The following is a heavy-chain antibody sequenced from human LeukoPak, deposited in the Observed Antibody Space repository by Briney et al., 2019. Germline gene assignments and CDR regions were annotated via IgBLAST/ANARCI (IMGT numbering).Heavy chain of an antibody. V-gene: IGHV3-33*01. CDR2: IWYDGSNK. CDR1: GFTFSSYG. J-gene: IGHJ4*02. Sequence: PGRSLRLSCAASGFTFSSYGMHWVRQAPGKGLEWVAVIWYDGSNKYYADSVKGRFTISRDNSKNTLYLQMNSLRAEDTAVYYCARTPGRADGDYGDYEYYFDYWGQGTLVTVSS. D-gene: IGHD4-17*01. CDR3: ARTPGRADGDYGDYEYYFDY.